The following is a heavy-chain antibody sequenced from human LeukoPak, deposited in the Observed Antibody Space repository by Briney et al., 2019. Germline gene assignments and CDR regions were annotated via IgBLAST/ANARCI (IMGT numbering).Heavy chain of an antibody. V-gene: IGHV3-15*01. CDR1: GFTFSNVW. CDR3: AKSMTLQWRGFFDL. CDR2: IRRKTDGETT. D-gene: IGHD6-19*01. Sequence: GGSLRLSCAASGFTFSNVWMSWVRQVPGKGLEWVGRIRRKTDGETTDHAAPVKGRFTISRDDSKNTLYLQMNSLKTEDTAVYYCAKSMTLQWRGFFDLWGRGTHVTVSS. J-gene: IGHJ2*01.